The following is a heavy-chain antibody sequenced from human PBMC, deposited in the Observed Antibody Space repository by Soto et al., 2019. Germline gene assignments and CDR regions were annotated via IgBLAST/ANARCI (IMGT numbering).Heavy chain of an antibody. J-gene: IGHJ3*02. D-gene: IGHD2-15*01. CDR3: ARGSCSGGSCYSAAFDI. V-gene: IGHV4-59*01. CDR2: IYYSGST. CDR1: GGSISSYY. Sequence: QVQLQESGPGLVKPSETLSLTCTVSGGSISSYYWSWIRQPPGKGLEWIGYIYYSGSTNYNPSLKTQLTISVDTSQTQFSLKLSSVTAADTAVYYCARGSCSGGSCYSAAFDIWGQGTMVTVSS.